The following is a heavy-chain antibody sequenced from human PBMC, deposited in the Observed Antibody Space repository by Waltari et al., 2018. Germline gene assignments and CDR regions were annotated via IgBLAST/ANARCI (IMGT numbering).Heavy chain of an antibody. D-gene: IGHD6-19*01. V-gene: IGHV4-39*07. CDR1: GGSISSSSYY. CDR2: IYYSGST. J-gene: IGHJ4*02. CDR3: ARITGAVAGFDY. Sequence: QLQLQESGPGLVKPSETLSLTCTVSGGSISSSSYYWGWIRQPPGKGLEWIGSIYYSGSTYSNPSLKSRVTISVDTSKNQFSLKLSSVTAADTAVYYCARITGAVAGFDYWGQGTLVTVSS.